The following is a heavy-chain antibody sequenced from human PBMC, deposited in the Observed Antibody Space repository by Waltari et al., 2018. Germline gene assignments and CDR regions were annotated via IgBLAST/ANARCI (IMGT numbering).Heavy chain of an antibody. CDR2: ISGSGGST. CDR3: AKIHTMIVVDADY. D-gene: IGHD3-22*01. J-gene: IGHJ4*02. V-gene: IGHV3-23*01. CDR1: GFTFSSYA. Sequence: EVQLLESGGGLVQPGGSLRLSCAASGFTFSSYAMRWVRQAPGKWLEGVAAISGSGGSTYYADSVTGRFTIPRDNSKNTLYLRMNSLRAEDTAVYYCAKIHTMIVVDADYWGQGTLVTVSS.